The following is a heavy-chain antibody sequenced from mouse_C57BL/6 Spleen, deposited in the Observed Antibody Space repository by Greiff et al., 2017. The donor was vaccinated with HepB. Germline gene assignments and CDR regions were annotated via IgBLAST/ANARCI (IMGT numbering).Heavy chain of an antibody. V-gene: IGHV7-3*01. CDR2: IRNKANGYTT. CDR1: GFTFTDYY. D-gene: IGHD2-4*01. Sequence: EVKVVESGGGLVQPGGSLSLSCAASGFTFTDYYMSWVRQPPGKALEWLGFIRNKANGYTTEYSASVKGRFTISRDNSQSILYLQMNALRAEDSATYYCARSLYDYQYYFDYWGQGTTLTVSS. CDR3: ARSLYDYQYYFDY. J-gene: IGHJ2*01.